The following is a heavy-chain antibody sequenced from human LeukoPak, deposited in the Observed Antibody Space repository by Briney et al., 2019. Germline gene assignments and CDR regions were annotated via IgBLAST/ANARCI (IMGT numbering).Heavy chain of an antibody. CDR2: IIPILGIA. J-gene: IGHJ4*02. CDR1: GGTFSSYA. CDR3: AREVSYYGSGSYYADY. V-gene: IGHV1-69*04. Sequence: SVKVSCKASGGTFSSYAISWVRQAPGQGLGWMGRIIPILGIANYAQKFQGRVTITADKSTSTAYMELSSLRSEDTAVYYCAREVSYYGSGSYYADYWGQGTLVTVSS. D-gene: IGHD3-10*01.